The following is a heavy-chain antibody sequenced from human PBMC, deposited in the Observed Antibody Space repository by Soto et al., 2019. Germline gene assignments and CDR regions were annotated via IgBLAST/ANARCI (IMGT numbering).Heavy chain of an antibody. J-gene: IGHJ6*02. CDR1: GFSISSGDYY. D-gene: IGHD5-18*01. CDR2: IYYSGST. V-gene: IGHV4-30-4*01. CDR3: ARGYSYGYYYYYYGMDV. Sequence: TLSLTFTVSGFSISSGDYYWSWIRQPPGKGLEWIGYIYYSGSTYYNPSLKSRVTISVDTSKNQFSLKLSSVTAADTAVYYCARGYSYGYYYYYYGMDVWGQGTTVTVSS.